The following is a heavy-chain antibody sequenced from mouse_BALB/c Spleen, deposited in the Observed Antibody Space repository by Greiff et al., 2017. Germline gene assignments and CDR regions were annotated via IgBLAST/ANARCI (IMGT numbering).Heavy chain of an antibody. Sequence: QVQLQQPGAELVKPGASVKLSCKASGYTFTSYWMHWVKQRPGQGLEWIGEINPSNGRTNYNEKFKGKATLTADKSSSTAYMQLSSLTSENSAVYFCARGDRYDEGFAYWGQGTLVTVSA. CDR1: GYTFTSYW. CDR3: ARGDRYDEGFAY. CDR2: INPSNGRT. J-gene: IGHJ3*01. V-gene: IGHV1S81*02. D-gene: IGHD2-14*01.